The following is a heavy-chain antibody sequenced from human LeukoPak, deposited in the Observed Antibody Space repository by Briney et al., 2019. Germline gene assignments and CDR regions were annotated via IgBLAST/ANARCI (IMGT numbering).Heavy chain of an antibody. CDR2: TYYRSKWYN. Sequence: SQTLSLTCAISGDSVSSNSAAWNWIRQSPSIGLDWLGRTYYRSKWYNDYAKYVKSRITVNPDTSKNQFSLQLNSVTPEDTAVYYCARGQTGSGRIFDYWGQGILVTVSA. J-gene: IGHJ4*02. D-gene: IGHD2-15*01. V-gene: IGHV6-1*01. CDR1: GDSVSSNSAA. CDR3: ARGQTGSGRIFDY.